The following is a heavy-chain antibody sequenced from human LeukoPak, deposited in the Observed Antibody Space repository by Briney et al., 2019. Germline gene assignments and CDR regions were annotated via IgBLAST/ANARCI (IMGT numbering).Heavy chain of an antibody. CDR1: GFTVSSKY. Sequence: GGSLRLSCAASGFTVSSKYMTWVRQAPGKGLEWVSVILSGGTTVYTDSVKGRFTISRDNSKNTLYLQMSSLRAEDTAVYYCARDYYYGSGSYSDSWGQGTLVTVSS. CDR3: ARDYYYGSGSYSDS. J-gene: IGHJ4*02. CDR2: ILSGGTT. D-gene: IGHD3-10*01. V-gene: IGHV3-66*01.